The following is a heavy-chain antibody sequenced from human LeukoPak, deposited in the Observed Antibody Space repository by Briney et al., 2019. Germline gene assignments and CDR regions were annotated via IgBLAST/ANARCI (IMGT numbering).Heavy chain of an antibody. Sequence: GGSLRLSCAASGFTFSSYAMHWVRQAPGKGLECVAVISYDGSNKYYAEFVKGRFTISRDNSKNTLYLQMNSLRAEDTAVYYCARVFPQYYYHNSDYIGVDYWGQETLVTVSS. CDR3: ARVFPQYYYHNSDYIGVDY. D-gene: IGHD3-22*01. CDR1: GFTFSSYA. J-gene: IGHJ4*02. V-gene: IGHV3-30-3*01. CDR2: ISYDGSNK.